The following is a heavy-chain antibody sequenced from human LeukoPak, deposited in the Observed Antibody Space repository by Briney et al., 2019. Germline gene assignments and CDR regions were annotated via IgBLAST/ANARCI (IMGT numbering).Heavy chain of an antibody. CDR1: GYSFTDYY. J-gene: IGHJ5*02. CDR2: INTKTGRT. Sequence: AASVRVSCKTSGYSFTDYYIHWVRQAPGQGLEWMGWINTKTGRTSSARKFQVRVTMTRDPSITTVYMDMAWLTSDDTAIYFCARADFIDAGPYLIGPWGQGTLVTVSS. CDR3: ARADFIDAGPYLIGP. V-gene: IGHV1-2*02. D-gene: IGHD3-3*01.